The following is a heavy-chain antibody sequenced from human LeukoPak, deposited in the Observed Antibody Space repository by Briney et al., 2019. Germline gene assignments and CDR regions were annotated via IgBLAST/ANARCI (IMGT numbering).Heavy chain of an antibody. CDR2: INTDGSST. Sequence: PGGSLRLSCAASGFTFSTYWMHWVREAPGKGLVWVSLINTDGSSTNYADSVKGRFTISRDNAKNTLYLQMNSLRAEDTAVYYCATHRAFDIWGQGTMVTVSS. J-gene: IGHJ3*02. D-gene: IGHD1-14*01. CDR1: GFTFSTYW. CDR3: ATHRAFDI. V-gene: IGHV3-74*01.